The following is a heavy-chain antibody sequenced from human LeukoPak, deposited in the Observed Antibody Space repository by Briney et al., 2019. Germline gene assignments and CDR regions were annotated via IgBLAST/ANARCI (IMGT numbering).Heavy chain of an antibody. D-gene: IGHD6-13*01. V-gene: IGHV4-59*01. CDR2: IYYSGST. CDR3: ARASYSSSWSTSYYSYYMDV. Sequence: SETLSLTCTVSGGSIISYYWSWIRQPPGKGLEWIGYIYYSGSTNYNPSLKSRVTISVDTSNNQFSLKLSSVTAADTAVYYCARASYSSSWSTSYYSYYMDVWGKGTTVTVS. CDR1: GGSIISYY. J-gene: IGHJ6*03.